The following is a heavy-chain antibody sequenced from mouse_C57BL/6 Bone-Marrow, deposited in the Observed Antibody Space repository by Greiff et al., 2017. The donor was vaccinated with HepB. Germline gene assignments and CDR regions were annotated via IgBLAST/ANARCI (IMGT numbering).Heavy chain of an antibody. Sequence: VKLMESGAELVKPGASVKISCKASGYAFSSYWMNWVKQRPGKGLEWIGQIYPGDGDTNYNGKFKGKATLTADKSSSTAYMQLSSLTSEDSAVYFCARRDYYGSSYEYFDVWGTGTTVTVSS. J-gene: IGHJ1*03. D-gene: IGHD1-1*01. CDR3: ARRDYYGSSYEYFDV. CDR1: GYAFSSYW. V-gene: IGHV1-80*01. CDR2: IYPGDGDT.